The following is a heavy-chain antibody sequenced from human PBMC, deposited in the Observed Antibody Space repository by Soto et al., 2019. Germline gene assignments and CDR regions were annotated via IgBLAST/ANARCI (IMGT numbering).Heavy chain of an antibody. CDR2: IRSQAYGGTT. CDR3: ARGSSYSSGWLFDY. CDR1: GVTFGDYA. V-gene: IGHV3-49*04. J-gene: IGHJ4*02. Sequence: PGGSRRLSSTASGVTFGDYAMSCVRQATGKRLEWVSFIRSQAYGGTTEYAASVKGRFTISRDASKSIAYLQMNSLKTDDTAVYYCARGSSYSSGWLFDYWGQGDLVTGSS. D-gene: IGHD6-19*01.